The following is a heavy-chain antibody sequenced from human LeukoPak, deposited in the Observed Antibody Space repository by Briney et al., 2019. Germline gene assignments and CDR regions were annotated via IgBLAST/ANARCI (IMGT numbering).Heavy chain of an antibody. CDR1: GFTLSSYG. J-gene: IGHJ6*02. CDR2: ISGSGSYT. CDR3: ARDFGDDSTGFYSLDV. Sequence: PGGSLRLSCAASGFTLSSYGMSWVRQAPGKGLEWVSGISGSGSYTYYADSVKGRFTISRDNSKNTLYLQMNSLRAEDTAVYYCARDFGDDSTGFYSLDVWGQGTTVTVSS. D-gene: IGHD3-22*01. V-gene: IGHV3-23*01.